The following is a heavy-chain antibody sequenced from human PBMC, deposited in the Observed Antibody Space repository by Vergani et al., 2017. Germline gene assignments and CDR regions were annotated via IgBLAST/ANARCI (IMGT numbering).Heavy chain of an antibody. CDR1: GFTFSSYG. CDR3: ARFWDSSGWCSWDGYYYGMDV. D-gene: IGHD6-19*01. Sequence: QVQLVESGGGVVQPGRSLRLSCAASGFTFSSYGMHWVRQAPGKGLEWVAVIWYDGSNKYYADSVKGRFTISRDNSKNSLYLQMNSLRAEDTAVYYCARFWDSSGWCSWDGYYYGMDVWGQGSTVTVSS. V-gene: IGHV3-33*01. CDR2: IWYDGSNK. J-gene: IGHJ6*02.